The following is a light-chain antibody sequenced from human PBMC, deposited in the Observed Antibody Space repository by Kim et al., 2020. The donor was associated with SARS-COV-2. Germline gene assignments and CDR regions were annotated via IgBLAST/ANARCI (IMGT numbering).Light chain of an antibody. Sequence: AIQMTQSPSSLSASVGDRVTITCRASQGIRNDLAWYQQKLQKAPKLLIFGTSTLQSGVPSRFSGSVSGTNFTLTISGLQPEDFATYYCLHDFNYPQTFGQGTKVDIK. CDR1: QGIRND. CDR2: GTS. J-gene: IGKJ1*01. V-gene: IGKV1-6*01. CDR3: LHDFNYPQT.